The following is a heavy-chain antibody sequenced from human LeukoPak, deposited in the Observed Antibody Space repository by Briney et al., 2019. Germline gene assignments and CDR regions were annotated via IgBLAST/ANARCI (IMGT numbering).Heavy chain of an antibody. Sequence: GGSLRLSCAASGFTFSAYEMNWVRQAPRKGLEWVSYITADGTNKYDADSVKGRFTISRDNAKNSLYLQMNSLRVDDTAIYYCAREVEWELPDYWGQGTLVTVSS. J-gene: IGHJ4*02. CDR1: GFTFSAYE. CDR3: AREVEWELPDY. V-gene: IGHV3-48*03. D-gene: IGHD1-26*01. CDR2: ITADGTNK.